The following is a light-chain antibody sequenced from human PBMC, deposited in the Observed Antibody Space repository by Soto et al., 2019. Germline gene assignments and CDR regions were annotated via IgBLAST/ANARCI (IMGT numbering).Light chain of an antibody. CDR1: QPISSW. V-gene: IGKV1-12*01. Sequence: IQVTQSPSSVSASVGDRVTITCRASQPISSWLAWYQQKPGQPPNLLIYSASTLRSGVPSRFSGRESGTLFTLTITNLQPEDFATYYCQQASSFPLTFGGGTKVDIK. J-gene: IGKJ4*01. CDR2: SAS. CDR3: QQASSFPLT.